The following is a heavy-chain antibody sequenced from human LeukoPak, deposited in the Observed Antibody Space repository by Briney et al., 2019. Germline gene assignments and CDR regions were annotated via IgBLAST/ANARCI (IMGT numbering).Heavy chain of an antibody. D-gene: IGHD3-10*01. CDR1: GFTFDDYA. Sequence: PGRSLRLSCAASGFTFDDYAMHWVRQAPGKGLEWVSGISWNSGSIGYADSVKGRFTISRDNAKNSLYLQMNSLRAEDTALYYCAKDFGGARGYYYGSGEVGMDVWGQGTTVTVSS. V-gene: IGHV3-9*01. CDR2: ISWNSGSI. J-gene: IGHJ6*02. CDR3: AKDFGGARGYYYGSGEVGMDV.